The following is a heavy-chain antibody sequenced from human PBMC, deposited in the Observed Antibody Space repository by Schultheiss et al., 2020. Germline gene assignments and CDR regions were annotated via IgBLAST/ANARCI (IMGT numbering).Heavy chain of an antibody. V-gene: IGHV3-48*04. D-gene: IGHD5-18*01. CDR1: GFTFSSYA. J-gene: IGHJ4*02. CDR3: ATNSPRGYSYGFPHY. Sequence: GGSLRLSCAASGFTFSSYAMSWVRQAPGKGLQWVSYITNSGSAVYYSDSVKGRFTVSRDNAKNLLYLQMNGLRAEDTAVYYCATNSPRGYSYGFPHYWGQGTLVTVSS. CDR2: ITNSGSAV.